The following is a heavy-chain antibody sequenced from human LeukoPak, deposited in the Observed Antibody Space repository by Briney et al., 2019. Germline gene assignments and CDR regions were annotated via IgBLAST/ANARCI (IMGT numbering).Heavy chain of an antibody. CDR1: GFTFSSYG. CDR3: ASQKSGYSSGWYAYSY. J-gene: IGHJ4*02. V-gene: IGHV3-7*01. D-gene: IGHD6-19*01. Sequence: PPGGSLRLSCVASGFTFSSYGMSWVRQAPGKGLEWVANIKQDGSEKWYVDSVKGRFTISRDNAKNSLYLQMNSLRVEDTAVYYCASQKSGYSSGWYAYSYWGQGTLVTVSS. CDR2: IKQDGSEK.